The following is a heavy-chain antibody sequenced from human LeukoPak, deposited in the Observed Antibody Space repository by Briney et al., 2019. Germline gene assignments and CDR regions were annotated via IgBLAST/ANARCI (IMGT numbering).Heavy chain of an antibody. CDR1: GYTFTSYA. CDR3: ARDDAYSYGYYEDCYYVMDV. Sequence: ASVKVSCKASGYTFTSYAISWVRQAPGQGLEWMGWISVYNGNTNYAQNLQGRVTMTTDTSTSTAYMELRSLRSDDTAVYYCARDDAYSYGYYEDCYYVMDVWGQGTTVTVSS. D-gene: IGHD5-18*01. J-gene: IGHJ6*02. V-gene: IGHV1-18*01. CDR2: ISVYNGNT.